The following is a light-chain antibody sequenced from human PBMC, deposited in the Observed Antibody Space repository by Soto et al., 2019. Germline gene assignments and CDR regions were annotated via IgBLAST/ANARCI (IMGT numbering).Light chain of an antibody. CDR3: QQYSSHST. CDR1: QSTSIY. Sequence: DIQMTQSPSTLSASVGDRVSITCRASQSTSIYLAWYEQKPGKAPKLLIYQASSLENGVPSRFSGSGSGTEFSLTISSLQPDDFATYYCQQYSSHSTFGQGTKVDI. CDR2: QAS. V-gene: IGKV1-5*03. J-gene: IGKJ1*01.